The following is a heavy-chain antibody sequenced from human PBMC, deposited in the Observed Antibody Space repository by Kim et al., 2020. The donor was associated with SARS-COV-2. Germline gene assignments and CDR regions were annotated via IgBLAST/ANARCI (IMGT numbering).Heavy chain of an antibody. CDR1: GGSFSGYY. Sequence: SETLSLTCAVYGGSFSGYYWSWIRQPPGKGLEWIGEINHSGSTNYNPSLKSRVTISVDTSKNQFSLKLSSVTAADTAVYYCAWGLVVGATSLFYYYYGMDVWGQGTTVTVSS. D-gene: IGHD1-26*01. V-gene: IGHV4-34*01. CDR3: AWGLVVGATSLFYYYYGMDV. J-gene: IGHJ6*02. CDR2: INHSGST.